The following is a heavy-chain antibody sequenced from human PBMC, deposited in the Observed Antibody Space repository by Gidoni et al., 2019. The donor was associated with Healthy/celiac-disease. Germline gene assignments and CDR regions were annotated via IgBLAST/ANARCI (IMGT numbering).Heavy chain of an antibody. D-gene: IGHD3-3*01. V-gene: IGHV1-2*02. CDR1: GSTFTGSY. CDR3: ARRGTIFGVVTFDY. CDR2: INPNSGGT. J-gene: IGHJ4*02. Sequence: QVQLVRSGAEVKTPGASVKVSCKASGSTFTGSYIHRVRQAPGQGLEWMGWINPNSGGTNYAQKFQGRVTMTRDTSISTAYMELSSLRSDDTAVYYCARRGTIFGVVTFDYWGQGTLVTVSS.